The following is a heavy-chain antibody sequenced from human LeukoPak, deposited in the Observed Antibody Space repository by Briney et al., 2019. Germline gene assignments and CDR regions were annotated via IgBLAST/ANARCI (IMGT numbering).Heavy chain of an antibody. V-gene: IGHV3-23*01. J-gene: IGHJ4*02. D-gene: IGHD3-10*01. CDR1: GFTFSTFA. CDR3: AKVSEGEIDY. CDR2: ISGGGDST. Sequence: GGSLRLSCAASGFTFSTFAMSWGRQAPGKGLEWVSGISGGGDSTYYADSVKGRFTISRDNSKNTLYLQMNSLRAEDTAVYYCAKVSEGEIDYWGQGTLVTVSS.